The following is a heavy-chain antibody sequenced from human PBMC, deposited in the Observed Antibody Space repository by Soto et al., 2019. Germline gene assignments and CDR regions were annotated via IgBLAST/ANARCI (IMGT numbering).Heavy chain of an antibody. J-gene: IGHJ4*02. CDR3: ARRGPGTYFDY. CDR2: ISGSGGST. V-gene: IGHV3-23*01. CDR1: GFTFNSYA. Sequence: EVHLLESGGGLVQPGGSLRLSCADSGFTFNSYAMRWVRQASGKGLEWVSAISGSGGSTYYAGSVKGRFTMSRDNSKNTLYMQMNSLRGEDTAVYYCARRGPGTYFDYWGQRTLVPVSS. D-gene: IGHD6-13*01.